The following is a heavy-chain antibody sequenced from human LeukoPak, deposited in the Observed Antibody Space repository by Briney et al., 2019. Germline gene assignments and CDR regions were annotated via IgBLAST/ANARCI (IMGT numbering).Heavy chain of an antibody. D-gene: IGHD3-22*01. CDR1: GFTFSSYG. J-gene: IGHJ4*02. CDR2: IRYDGSNK. CDR3: AKDPNYYDSSGYYSEFDY. V-gene: IGHV3-30*02. Sequence: GGSLRLSCAASGFTFSSYGMHWVRQAPGKGLEGVAFIRYDGSNKYYADSVKGRFTISRDNSKNTLYLQMNSLRADDTAVYCCAKDPNYYDSSGYYSEFDYWGQGTLVTVSS.